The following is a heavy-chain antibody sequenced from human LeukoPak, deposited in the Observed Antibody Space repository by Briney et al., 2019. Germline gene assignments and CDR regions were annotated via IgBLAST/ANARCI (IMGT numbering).Heavy chain of an antibody. D-gene: IGHD2-2*01. CDR1: GFALSSTA. V-gene: IGHV3-23*01. J-gene: IGHJ4*02. CDR2: IAISDGKT. Sequence: PGGSLRFSCAASGFALSSTAMSWVRQAPGKGLEWVSTIAISDGKTYYADSVKGRFSISRDNSKNTLYLQMNSLRAEDTAVYYCAKLGTSDDYWGQGTLVTVSS. CDR3: AKLGTSDDY.